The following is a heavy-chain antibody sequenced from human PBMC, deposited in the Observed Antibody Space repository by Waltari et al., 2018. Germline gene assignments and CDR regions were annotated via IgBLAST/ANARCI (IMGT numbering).Heavy chain of an antibody. V-gene: IGHV4-34*01. D-gene: IGHD2-2*01. Sequence: QVQLQQWGAGLLKPSETLSLTCAVYGGSFSGYYWRWIRQPTGKGLEWIWEIHHSGSPNQHPVLQSRVTKTVETFQDPVPPKLSSGTAGGPALEYWSRLTDWSKTSWYVAYGFDFLGQGKMVPVSS. CDR2: IHHSGSP. J-gene: IGHJ3*01. CDR3: SRLTDWSKTSWYVAYGFDF. CDR1: GGSFSGYY.